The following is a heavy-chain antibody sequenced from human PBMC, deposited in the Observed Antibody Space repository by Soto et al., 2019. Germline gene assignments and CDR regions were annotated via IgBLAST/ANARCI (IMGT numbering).Heavy chain of an antibody. Sequence: SETLSLTCTVSGGSISSYYLSWIRQPPGKGLEWIGYIYYSGSTNYNPSLKSRVTISVDTSKNQFSLKLSSVTAADTAVYYCARATNLSHYYYYMNVWGKGTTVTVSS. CDR3: ARATNLSHYYYYMNV. CDR2: IYYSGST. CDR1: GGSISSYY. J-gene: IGHJ6*03. V-gene: IGHV4-59*01.